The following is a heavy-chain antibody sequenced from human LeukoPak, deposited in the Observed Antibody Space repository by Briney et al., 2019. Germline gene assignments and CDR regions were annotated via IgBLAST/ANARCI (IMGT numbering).Heavy chain of an antibody. CDR2: MVADSGNN. Sequence: SVKVSCKASGFRFARSTVLWARQTRGQSLEWIGWMVADSGNNNYAQKFEDRLTITRDMSTSTAYMELSSLRSEDTAVYFCAADPHSGGWSRPENFQQWGQGTLVTVSS. J-gene: IGHJ1*01. CDR3: AADPHSGGWSRPENFQQ. D-gene: IGHD2-15*01. V-gene: IGHV1-58*01. CDR1: GFRFARST.